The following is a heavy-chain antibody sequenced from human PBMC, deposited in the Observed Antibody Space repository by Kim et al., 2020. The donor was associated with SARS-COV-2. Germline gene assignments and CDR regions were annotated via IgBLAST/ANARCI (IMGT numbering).Heavy chain of an antibody. CDR2: ISAYNGNT. CDR1: GYTFTSYG. V-gene: IGHV1-18*04. CDR3: ASNIAAAYTFDY. D-gene: IGHD6-13*01. J-gene: IGHJ4*02. Sequence: ASVKVSCKASGYTFTSYGISWVRQAPGQGLEWMGWISAYNGNTNYAQKLQGRVTMTTDTSTSTAYMELRSLRSDDTAVYYCASNIAAAYTFDYWGQGTLVTVSS.